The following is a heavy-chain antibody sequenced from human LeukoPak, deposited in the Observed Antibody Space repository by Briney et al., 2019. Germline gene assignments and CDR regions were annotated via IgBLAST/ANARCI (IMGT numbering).Heavy chain of an antibody. J-gene: IGHJ4*02. D-gene: IGHD6-13*01. Sequence: GGSLRLSCAASGFTFSSYSMNWVRQAPGKGLEWVSSISSSSSYIYYADSVKGRFTISRDNAKNSLYLQMNSLRAEDTAVYYCARQSSYRSSWADDYWGQGSLVTVSS. CDR3: ARQSSYRSSWADDY. CDR2: ISSSSSYI. CDR1: GFTFSSYS. V-gene: IGHV3-21*01.